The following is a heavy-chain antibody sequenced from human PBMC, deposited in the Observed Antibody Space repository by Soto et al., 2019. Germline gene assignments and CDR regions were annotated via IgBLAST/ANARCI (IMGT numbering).Heavy chain of an antibody. CDR3: ARRGMVRGVISSYYSDY. V-gene: IGHV4-39*01. J-gene: IGHJ4*02. CDR1: GGSISSSSYY. CDR2: IYYSGST. D-gene: IGHD3-10*01. Sequence: SETLSLTCTVSGGSISSSSYYWGWIRQPPGKGLEWIGSIYYSGSTYYNPSLKSRVTISVDTSKNQFSLKLSSVTAADTAVYYCARRGMVRGVISSYYSDYWGQGTLVTVSS.